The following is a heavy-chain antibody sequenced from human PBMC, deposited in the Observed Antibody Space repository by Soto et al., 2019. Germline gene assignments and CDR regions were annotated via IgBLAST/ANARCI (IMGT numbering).Heavy chain of an antibody. D-gene: IGHD6-13*01. CDR3: AKDLEEYTSSWPADY. CDR2: TSHDGSNK. J-gene: IGHJ4*02. CDR1: GFTFSSYG. V-gene: IGHV3-30*18. Sequence: GGSLRLSCGASGFTFSSYGMHWVRQAPGKGLEWVALTSHDGSNKYYADSVKGRFTISRDNSKNTLYLQMNSLRAEDTAVYYCAKDLEEYTSSWPADYWGRGTLVTVSS.